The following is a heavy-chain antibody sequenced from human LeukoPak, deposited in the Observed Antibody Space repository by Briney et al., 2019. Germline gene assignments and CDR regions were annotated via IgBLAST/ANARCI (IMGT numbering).Heavy chain of an antibody. V-gene: IGHV4-34*01. CDR1: GGSFSGYY. D-gene: IGHD1-26*01. Sequence: SETLSLTCAVYGGSFSGYYWSWIRQPPGKGLEWIGEINHSGSTNYNPSLKSRVTISVDTSKNQFSLKPSSVTAADTAVYYCARGRIVGATPYFDYWGQGTLVTVSS. J-gene: IGHJ4*02. CDR2: INHSGST. CDR3: ARGRIVGATPYFDY.